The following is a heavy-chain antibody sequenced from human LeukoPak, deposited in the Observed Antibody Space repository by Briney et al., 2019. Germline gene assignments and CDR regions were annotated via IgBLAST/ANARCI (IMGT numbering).Heavy chain of an antibody. CDR2: IDKNAELA. V-gene: IGHV3-20*04. J-gene: IGHJ4*02. CDR1: GFTFDDYS. CDR3: ARELNGYGYYFFDY. D-gene: IGHD3-16*01. Sequence: GGSLRLSCAASGFTFDDYSIHWVRQAPGKGLEWVSLIDKNAELAFYADSVKGRFTISRDNAKNSLYLQMNGLGAEDTAVYYCARELNGYGYYFFDYWGQGTLVTVSS.